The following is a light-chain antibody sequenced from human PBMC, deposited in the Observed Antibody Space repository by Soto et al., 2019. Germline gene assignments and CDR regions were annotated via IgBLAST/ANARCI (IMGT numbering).Light chain of an antibody. J-gene: IGKJ1*01. Sequence: EIVLTQSPGTVSLSPGERATLSCRASQSVSSNYLAWYQQKPGQAPRLLIYGASSRATGIPDRFSGSGSGTDFTLTITKLEPEDFGAYYCQQYNRYPWTFGQGTTVEIK. CDR2: GAS. V-gene: IGKV3-20*01. CDR1: QSVSSNY. CDR3: QQYNRYPWT.